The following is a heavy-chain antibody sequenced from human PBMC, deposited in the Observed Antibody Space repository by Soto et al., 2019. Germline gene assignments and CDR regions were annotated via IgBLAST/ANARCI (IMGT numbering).Heavy chain of an antibody. CDR3: ARDRRRDCSGGACYYFSWFDP. J-gene: IGHJ5*02. Sequence: SETLSLTCSVSGGSFSSSDYYWSWLRQRPGESLEWIGYIPFSGNARYNPSLQSRVVISIEKSTNQFSLNLTSVTAADTAVYYCARDRRRDCSGGACYYFSWFDPWGPGXLVTVSS. V-gene: IGHV4-31*03. CDR2: IPFSGNA. CDR1: GGSFSSSDYY. D-gene: IGHD2-15*01.